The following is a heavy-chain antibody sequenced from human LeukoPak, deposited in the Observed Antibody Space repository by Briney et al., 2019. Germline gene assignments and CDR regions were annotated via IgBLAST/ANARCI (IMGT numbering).Heavy chain of an antibody. J-gene: IGHJ4*02. D-gene: IGHD6-13*01. Sequence: TSETLSLTCTVSGGSISSSSYYWSWIRQPPGKGLEWIGYIYNSGHTNYNPSLKSRVTISEDKSKNQFSLNLSSVTAADTAIYYCARERDVSSWDQTFDCWGQGALVTVSS. CDR3: ARERDVSSWDQTFDC. CDR2: IYNSGHT. CDR1: GGSISSSSYY. V-gene: IGHV4-61*05.